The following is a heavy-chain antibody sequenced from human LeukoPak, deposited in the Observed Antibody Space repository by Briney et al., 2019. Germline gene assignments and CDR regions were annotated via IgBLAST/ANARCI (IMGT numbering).Heavy chain of an antibody. CDR1: GYTFTGYY. V-gene: IGHV1-69*05. CDR3: ARDHLTAYGDDAFDI. Sequence: GASVKVSCKASGYTFTGYYMHWVRQAPGQGLEWMGWIIPIFGTANYAQKFQGRVTITTDESTSTAYMELSSLRSEDTAVYYCARDHLTAYGDDAFDIWGQGTMVTVSS. J-gene: IGHJ3*02. D-gene: IGHD4-17*01. CDR2: IIPIFGTA.